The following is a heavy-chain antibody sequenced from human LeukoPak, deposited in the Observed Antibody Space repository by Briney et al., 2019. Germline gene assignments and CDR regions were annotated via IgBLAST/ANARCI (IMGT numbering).Heavy chain of an antibody. CDR1: GGSISSRSYY. Sequence: SETLSLTCTVSGGSISSRSYYWGWIRQPPGKGLEWFGSIYHSGSAYYNPSLKSRVTISIDTSKNQFSLKLSSVTAADTAVYYCARGYSTPFDYWGQGTWSPSPQ. CDR2: IYHSGSA. V-gene: IGHV4-39*07. J-gene: IGHJ4*02. D-gene: IGHD1-14*01. CDR3: ARGYSTPFDY.